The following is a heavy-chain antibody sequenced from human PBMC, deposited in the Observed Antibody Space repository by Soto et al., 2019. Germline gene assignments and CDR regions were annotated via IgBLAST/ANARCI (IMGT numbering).Heavy chain of an antibody. CDR3: AQAVHGLVSYGSSDHYDVNAV. CDR2: IIPIFGTA. D-gene: IGHD3-10*01. V-gene: IGHV1-69*13. Sequence: SVKLSCKASGGTFSSYAISWVRQAPGKRIEWMGGIIPIFGTANYAQKFQGRVTITADESTSTAYMELSSLRSEDTAVYYCAQAVHGLVSYGSSDHYDVNAVWLQGTTVIVSS. J-gene: IGHJ3*01. CDR1: GGTFSSYA.